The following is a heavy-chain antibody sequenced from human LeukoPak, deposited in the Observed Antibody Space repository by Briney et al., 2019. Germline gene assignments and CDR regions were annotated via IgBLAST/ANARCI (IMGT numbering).Heavy chain of an antibody. CDR1: GYTFTSYA. Sequence: ASVKVSCKASGYTFTSYAISWVRQAPGQGLEWMGWISADNGNTDYAQRFQGRVTMTTDTSTSTAYMELRSLRSDDTAVYYCARVEYGSGSRGTFDLWGQGTRVTVSS. D-gene: IGHD3-10*01. CDR2: ISADNGNT. CDR3: ARVEYGSGSRGTFDL. V-gene: IGHV1-18*01. J-gene: IGHJ3*01.